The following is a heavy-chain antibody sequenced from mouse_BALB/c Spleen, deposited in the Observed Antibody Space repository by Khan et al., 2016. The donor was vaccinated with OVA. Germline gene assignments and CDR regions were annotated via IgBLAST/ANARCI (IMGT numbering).Heavy chain of an antibody. J-gene: IGHJ4*01. Sequence: EVELVESGGGVVKPGGSLKLSCSASGFTFSSYAMSWVRQTPEKRLEWVATISSGGHYTFYPDSVKGRFTISRDSAKNTLYLQMSSLRSEDTVMYYCARSLVDYYAMDYWGQGTSVTVSS. D-gene: IGHD2-2*01. CDR1: GFTFSSYA. CDR2: ISSGGHYT. CDR3: ARSLVDYYAMDY. V-gene: IGHV5-9-3*01.